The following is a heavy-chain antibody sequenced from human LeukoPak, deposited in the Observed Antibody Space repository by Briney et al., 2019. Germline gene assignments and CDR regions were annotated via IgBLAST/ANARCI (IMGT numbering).Heavy chain of an antibody. J-gene: IGHJ4*02. CDR2: IYPADSDT. D-gene: IGHD6-19*01. Sequence: GESLKISCKASGYSFTSYWIGWVRQMPGKGLEWMGIIYPADSDTKYSPSLQGQVTVSADKSISTAYLLWSSLKASDTAIYFCASTGYSSGWYVGSFQYWGQGTLVTVSS. CDR3: ASTGYSSGWYVGSFQY. CDR1: GYSFTSYW. V-gene: IGHV5-51*01.